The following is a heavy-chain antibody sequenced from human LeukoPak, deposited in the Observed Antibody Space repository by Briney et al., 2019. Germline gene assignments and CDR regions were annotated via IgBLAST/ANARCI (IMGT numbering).Heavy chain of an antibody. V-gene: IGHV1-8*01. CDR1: GYTFTSYD. D-gene: IGHD5-24*01. J-gene: IGHJ4*02. Sequence: ASVKVSCKASGYTFTSYDINWVRQATGQGLEWMGWMNPNSGNTGYAQKFQGRVTMTRNTSISTAYMELSSLRSEDTAVYYCARGRRWLQLFSYYFDYWGQETLVTVSS. CDR3: ARGRRWLQLFSYYFDY. CDR2: MNPNSGNT.